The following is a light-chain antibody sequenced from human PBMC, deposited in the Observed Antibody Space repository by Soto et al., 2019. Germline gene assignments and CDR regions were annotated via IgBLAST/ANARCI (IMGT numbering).Light chain of an antibody. CDR1: SSDVGRYDY. J-gene: IGLJ3*02. CDR2: EVA. CDR3: TSFTSSTTWL. Sequence: QSVLTQPASVSGSPGQSITISCTGTSSDVGRYDYVSWFQQHPGKAPKLMIYEVANRPSGVSDRFSGSKSGNTASLTISGLQAEDEADYYCTSFTSSTTWLFGGGTKLTVL. V-gene: IGLV2-14*01.